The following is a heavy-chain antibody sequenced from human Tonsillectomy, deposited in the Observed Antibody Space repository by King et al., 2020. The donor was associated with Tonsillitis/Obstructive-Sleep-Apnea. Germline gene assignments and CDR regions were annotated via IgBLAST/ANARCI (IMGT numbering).Heavy chain of an antibody. D-gene: IGHD6-13*01. CDR1: GFTFSSYS. CDR2: ISSSSSTI. Sequence: QLVQSGGGLVQPGGSLRLSCAASGFTFSSYSMNWVRQAPGKGPEWVSYISSSSSTIYYADSVKGRFTISRDNAKNSLYLQMNSLRDEDTAVYYCARIPIAAADSYYYYYYMDVWGKGTTVTVSS. V-gene: IGHV3-48*02. J-gene: IGHJ6*03. CDR3: ARIPIAAADSYYYYYYMDV.